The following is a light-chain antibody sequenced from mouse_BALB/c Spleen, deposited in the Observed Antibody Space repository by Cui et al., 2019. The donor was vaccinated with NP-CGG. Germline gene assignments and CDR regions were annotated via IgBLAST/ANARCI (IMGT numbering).Light chain of an antibody. J-gene: IGLJ1*01. Sequence: QAVVTQESALTTSPGETVTLTCRSSTGAVTTSNYANWVQEKPDHLFTGLIGGTNNRTPGVPARFSGSLIGDKAALTITGAQTEDEAIYFCALCTATSWVFGGGTKLTVL. CDR1: TGAVTTSNY. CDR3: ALCTATSWV. V-gene: IGLV1*01. CDR2: GTN.